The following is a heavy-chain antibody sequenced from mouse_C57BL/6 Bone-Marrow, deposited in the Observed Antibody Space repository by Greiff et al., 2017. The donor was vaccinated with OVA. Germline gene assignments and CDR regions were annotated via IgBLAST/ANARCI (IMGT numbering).Heavy chain of an antibody. Sequence: EVKLMESGAGLVKPGGSLKLSCAASGYSFSGYDMSWVHQTQETRLEWVAYISSGDDFFYYADTVTGRFTFSGDNARSTLYLQMRRLKSEDTAVDYCTRDPAGWVAYWGPGPLVTVAT. D-gene: IGHD1-2*01. CDR3: TRDPAGWVAY. J-gene: IGHJ3*01. CDR2: ISSGDDFF. CDR1: GYSFSGYD. V-gene: IGHV5-9-1*02.